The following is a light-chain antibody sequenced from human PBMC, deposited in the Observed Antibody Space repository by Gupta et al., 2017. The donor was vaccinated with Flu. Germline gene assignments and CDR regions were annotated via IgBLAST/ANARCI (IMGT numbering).Light chain of an antibody. CDR2: DDT. CDR3: HVWDSGSDHYV. CDR1: YIGGKS. Sequence: GSYIGGKSVQWSQQPPGQALVMDSDDDTHRPSGIPGRFSGSNAGNSATLTIPGVEAEDEADDYCHVWDSGSDHYVFGTGTKVTVI. J-gene: IGLJ1*01. V-gene: IGLV3-21*02.